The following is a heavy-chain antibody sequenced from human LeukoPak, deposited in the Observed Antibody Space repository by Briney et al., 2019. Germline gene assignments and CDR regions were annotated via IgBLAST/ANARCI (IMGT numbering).Heavy chain of an antibody. D-gene: IGHD3-3*01. CDR1: GGSISSSNYY. J-gene: IGHJ4*02. V-gene: IGHV4-39*01. CDR3: ARSQGYYEFDY. CDR2: IYYSGST. Sequence: PSETLSLTCTVYGGSISSSNYYWGWIRQPPGKGLEWIGSIYYSGSTYYNPSLKSRVTISVDTSKNQFSLKLSSVTAADTAVYYCARSQGYYEFDYWGQGTLVTVSS.